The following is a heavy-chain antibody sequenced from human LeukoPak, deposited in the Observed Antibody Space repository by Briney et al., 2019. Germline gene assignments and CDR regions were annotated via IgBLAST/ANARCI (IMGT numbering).Heavy chain of an antibody. V-gene: IGHV1-69*13. CDR2: IIPIFGTA. Sequence: SVKVSCKASGGTFSSYAISWVRQAPGQGLEWMGGIIPIFGTANYAQKFQGRVTITADESTSTAYMELSSLRSEDTAVYYCASDYYGSGSYSYYYGMDVWGQGTTVTVS. CDR1: GGTFSSYA. J-gene: IGHJ6*02. CDR3: ASDYYGSGSYSYYYGMDV. D-gene: IGHD3-10*01.